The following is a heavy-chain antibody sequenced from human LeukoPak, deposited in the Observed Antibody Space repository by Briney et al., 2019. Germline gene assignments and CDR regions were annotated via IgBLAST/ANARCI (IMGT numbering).Heavy chain of an antibody. J-gene: IGHJ6*02. CDR3: ARDRGMDV. CDR2: ISSSGSSI. CDR1: GFRFSSYE. Sequence: GGSLRLSCAASGFRFSSYEMNWVRQAPGKGLEWVSYISSSGSSIYYADSVKGRFTISRGNAENSLYLQMNSLRAEDTAVYYCARDRGMDVWGQGTTVTVSS. V-gene: IGHV3-48*03.